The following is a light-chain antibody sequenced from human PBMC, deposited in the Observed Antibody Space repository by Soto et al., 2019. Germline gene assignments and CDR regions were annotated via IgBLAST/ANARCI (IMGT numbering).Light chain of an antibody. J-gene: IGKJ3*01. Sequence: DIQMTQSPSSLSASVGDTVTITCRASQDINTYLAWYQQKPGEVPQIIVYAASTLQSGVPSRFRGSGSGTDFTLTIISLQPEDVAAYFCQNYHTAAPFTFGPGTTVDI. CDR1: QDINTY. CDR3: QNYHTAAPFT. CDR2: AAS. V-gene: IGKV1-27*01.